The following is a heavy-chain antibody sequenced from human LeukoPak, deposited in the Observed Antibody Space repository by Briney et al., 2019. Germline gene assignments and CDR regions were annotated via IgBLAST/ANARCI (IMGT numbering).Heavy chain of an antibody. CDR1: GYSISSGYY. CDR2: IYHSGST. J-gene: IGHJ4*02. V-gene: IGHV4-38-2*02. Sequence: SETLSLTCAVSGYSISSGYYWGWIRQPPGRGLEWIGSIYHSGSTYYNPSLKSRVTISVDTSKNQFSLKPSSVTAADTAVYYCARELIAARPFDYWGQGTLVTVSS. CDR3: ARELIAARPFDY. D-gene: IGHD6-6*01.